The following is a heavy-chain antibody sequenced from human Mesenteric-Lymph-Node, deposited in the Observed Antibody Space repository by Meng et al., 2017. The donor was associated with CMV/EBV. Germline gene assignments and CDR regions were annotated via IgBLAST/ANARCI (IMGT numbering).Heavy chain of an antibody. V-gene: IGHV4-34*01. CDR1: GGFFSGYY. CDR3: ARHQRWLKSEGGFNY. J-gene: IGHJ4*02. CDR2: INHSGST. D-gene: IGHD4-23*01. Sequence: QVQLQQWGAGLLKPSETLSLTCAVDGGFFSGYYWSWIRQPPGKGLEWIGEINHSGSTNYNPSLKSRVTISVDTSKNQFSLKLSSVTAADTAVYYCARHQRWLKSEGGFNYWGQGTLVTVSS.